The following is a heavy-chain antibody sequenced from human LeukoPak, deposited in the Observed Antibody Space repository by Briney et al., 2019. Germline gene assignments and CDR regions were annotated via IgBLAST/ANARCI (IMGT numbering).Heavy chain of an antibody. CDR1: GGSISSGGYY. J-gene: IGHJ4*02. CDR2: IYHSGST. CDR3: ARGPPPDFDY. Sequence: SETLSLTCTVSGGSISSGGYYWSWIRQPPGKGLEWIGYIYHSGSTYYNPSLKSRVTMSIDTSKNQFSLKMSSVTAADTAMYYCARGPPPDFDYWGQGTLVTVSS. V-gene: IGHV4-30-2*01.